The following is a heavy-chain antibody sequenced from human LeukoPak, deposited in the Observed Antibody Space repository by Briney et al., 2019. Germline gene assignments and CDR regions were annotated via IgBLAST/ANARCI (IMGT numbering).Heavy chain of an antibody. J-gene: IGHJ4*02. CDR1: GGSISSYY. CDR3: ARALGSSGYYFHFDY. CDR2: IYYSGST. Sequence: EPSETLSLTCTVSGGSISSYYWSWIRQPPGKGLEWIGYIYYSGSTNYNPSLKSRVTISVDTSKNQFSLKLSSVTAADTAVYYCARALGSSGYYFHFDYWGQGTLVTVSS. V-gene: IGHV4-59*01. D-gene: IGHD3-22*01.